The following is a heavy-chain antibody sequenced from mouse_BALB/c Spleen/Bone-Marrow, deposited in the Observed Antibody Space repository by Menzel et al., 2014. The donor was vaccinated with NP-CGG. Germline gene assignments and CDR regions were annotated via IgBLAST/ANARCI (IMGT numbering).Heavy chain of an antibody. J-gene: IGHJ4*01. D-gene: IGHD2-1*01. V-gene: IGHV1-69*02. CDR1: GYTFTSYW. CDR3: TRAGNYGNYYAMDY. Sequence: QVQLQQSGAELVRPGASVKLSCKASGYTFTSYWINWVKQRPGQGLELIGNIYPSDSYTNYNQKFKDKATLTVDKSSSTACMQLSSPTSEDSAVYFCTRAGNYGNYYAMDYWGQGTSVTVSS. CDR2: IYPSDSYT.